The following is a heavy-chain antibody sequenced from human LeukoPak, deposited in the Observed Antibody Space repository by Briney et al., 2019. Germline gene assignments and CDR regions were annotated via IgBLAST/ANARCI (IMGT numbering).Heavy chain of an antibody. CDR3: ARGDMIDGD. CDR2: INPNSGGT. Sequence: RASVKVSCKASGYRFTGHYMHWVRQAPGQGLEWMGWINPNSGGTNYAQKFQGRVTMTRDTSISTAYMKVNSLRFDDTAVYYCARGDMIDGDWGQGTLVTVSS. V-gene: IGHV1-2*02. D-gene: IGHD3-22*01. CDR1: GYRFTGHY. J-gene: IGHJ4*02.